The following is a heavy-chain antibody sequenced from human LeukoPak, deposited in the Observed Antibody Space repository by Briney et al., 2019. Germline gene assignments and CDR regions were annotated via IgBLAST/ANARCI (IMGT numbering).Heavy chain of an antibody. CDR1: GGSISSSSYY. CDR2: IYYSGST. V-gene: IGHV4-39*01. Sequence: SETLSLTCTVSGGSISSSSYYWGWIRQPPGKGLEWIGSIYYSGSTYYNPSLKSRVTISVDTSKNQFSLKLSSVTAADTAVYYCASQGVVPAYVYYYYYGMDVWGQGTTVTVSS. CDR3: ASQGVVPAYVYYYYYGMDV. J-gene: IGHJ6*02. D-gene: IGHD2-2*01.